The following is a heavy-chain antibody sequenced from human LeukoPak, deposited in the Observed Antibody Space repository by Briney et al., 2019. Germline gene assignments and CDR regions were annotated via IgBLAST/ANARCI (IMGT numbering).Heavy chain of an antibody. CDR2: IKQDGSEK. V-gene: IGHV3-7*01. D-gene: IGHD3-10*01. CDR1: GFTFSSYW. J-gene: IGHJ4*02. CDR3: AQEPSYGSGRWLGDY. Sequence: GGSLRLSCAASGFTFSSYWMSWVRQAPGKGLEWVANIKQDGSEKYYVDSVKGRFTISRDNAKNSLYLQMNSLRAEDTAVYYCAQEPSYGSGRWLGDYWGQGTLVTVSS.